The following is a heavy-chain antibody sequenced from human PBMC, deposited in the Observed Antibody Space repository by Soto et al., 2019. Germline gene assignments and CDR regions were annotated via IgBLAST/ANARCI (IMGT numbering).Heavy chain of an antibody. V-gene: IGHV1-46*01. J-gene: IGHJ5*02. CDR3: ARDASIVVVTAIFRFDP. CDR1: GYTFTSYY. D-gene: IGHD2-21*02. Sequence: ASVKVSCKASGYTFTSYYMHWVRQAPGQGLEWMGIINPSGGSTSYAQKFQGRVTMTRDTSTSTVYMELSSLRSEDTAVYYCARDASIVVVTAIFRFDPWGQGTLVTVS. CDR2: INPSGGST.